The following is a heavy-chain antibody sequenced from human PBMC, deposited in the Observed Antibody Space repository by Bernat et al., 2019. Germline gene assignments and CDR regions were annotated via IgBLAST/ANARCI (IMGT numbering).Heavy chain of an antibody. CDR2: IKQDGSEK. CDR1: GFTFSSYW. D-gene: IGHD3-3*01. J-gene: IGHJ6*02. CDR3: ASLTNYDFWSGYYNYYYYGMDV. Sequence: EVQLVESGGGLVQPGGSLRLSCAASGFTFSSYWMSWVRQAPGKGLEWVANIKQDGSEKYYVDSVKGRFTISRDNAKNSQYLQMNSLRAEDTAVYYCASLTNYDFWSGYYNYYYYGMDVWGQGTTVTVSS. V-gene: IGHV3-7*03.